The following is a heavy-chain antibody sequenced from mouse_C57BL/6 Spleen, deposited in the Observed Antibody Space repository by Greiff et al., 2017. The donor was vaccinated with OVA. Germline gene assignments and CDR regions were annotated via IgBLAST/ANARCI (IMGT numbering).Heavy chain of an antibody. CDR1: GYAFSSSW. D-gene: IGHD3-2*02. CDR2: IYPGDGDT. CDR3: ARDSSGPMDY. J-gene: IGHJ4*01. Sequence: QVQLQQSGPELVKPGASVKISCKASGYAFSSSWMNWVKQRPGKGLEWIGRIYPGDGDTNYNGKFKGKATLTADKSSSTAYMQLSSLTSEDSAVYFCARDSSGPMDYWGQGTSVTVSS. V-gene: IGHV1-82*01.